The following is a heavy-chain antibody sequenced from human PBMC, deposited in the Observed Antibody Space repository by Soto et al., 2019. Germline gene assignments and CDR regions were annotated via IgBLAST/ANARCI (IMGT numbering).Heavy chain of an antibody. CDR1: GGSISSGNW. CDR3: TRESYDDSSGYYDLDY. V-gene: IGHV4-4*02. Sequence: QVQLQESGPGLVKPSGTLSLTCAVSGGSISSGNWWSWVRQTPGKGLEWIGEIHHSGSTNYNPSLKGRVTLSVDEPKNQFSLKLNSVTAADTAVYHCTRESYDDSSGYYDLDYWGQGTLVTVSS. J-gene: IGHJ4*02. D-gene: IGHD3-22*01. CDR2: IHHSGST.